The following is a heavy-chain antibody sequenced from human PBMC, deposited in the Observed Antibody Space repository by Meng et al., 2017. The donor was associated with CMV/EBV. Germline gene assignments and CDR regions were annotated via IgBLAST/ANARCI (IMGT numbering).Heavy chain of an antibody. CDR1: CYTLTELS. CDR2: FDPEDGET. D-gene: IGHD2-2*02. V-gene: IGHV1-24*01. CDR3: ATARVDCSSTSCYTYYFDY. J-gene: IGHJ4*02. Sequence: ASVKVSCKVSCYTLTELSRHWVRQAPGKGLEWMGGFDPEDGETIYAQKFQGRVTMTEDTSTDTAYMELSSLRSEDTAVYYCATARVDCSSTSCYTYYFDYWGQGTLVTVSS.